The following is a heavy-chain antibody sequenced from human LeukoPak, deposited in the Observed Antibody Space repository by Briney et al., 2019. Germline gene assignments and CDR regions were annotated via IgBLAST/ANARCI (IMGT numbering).Heavy chain of an antibody. D-gene: IGHD4-17*01. Sequence: SETLSLTCAVYGGSFSDFHWTWIRQSPGKGLEWIGEINHNNYNPSLKSRVTMSVDTSKNLFSLNLISVTAADTAVYYCAKHLVSAYGDPKHFDYWGQGILVTVSS. CDR2: INHN. V-gene: IGHV4-34*01. J-gene: IGHJ4*02. CDR3: AKHLVSAYGDPKHFDY. CDR1: GGSFSDFH.